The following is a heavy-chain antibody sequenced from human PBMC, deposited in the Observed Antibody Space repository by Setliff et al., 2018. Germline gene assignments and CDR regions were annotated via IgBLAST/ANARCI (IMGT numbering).Heavy chain of an antibody. Sequence: GASVKVSCKASGGTFSSYAISWVRQAPGQGLEWMGRIIPIFGTANYAQKFQGRVTITADKSTSTAYMELSSLRSEDTAVYYCARGGSDYYDSSGYYYYYYYGMDVWGQGTTVTVSS. J-gene: IGHJ6*02. D-gene: IGHD3-22*01. CDR1: GGTFSSYA. CDR2: IIPIFGTA. CDR3: ARGGSDYYDSSGYYYYYYYGMDV. V-gene: IGHV1-69*06.